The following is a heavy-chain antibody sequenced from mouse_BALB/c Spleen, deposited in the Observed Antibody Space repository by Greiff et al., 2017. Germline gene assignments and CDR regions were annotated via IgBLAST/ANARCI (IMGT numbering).Heavy chain of an antibody. D-gene: IGHD2-3*01. Sequence: QVHVKQSGAELVRPGVSVKISCKGSGYTFTDYAMHWVKQSHAKSLEWIGVISTYYGDASYNQKFKGKATMTVDKSSSTAYMELARLTSEDSAIYYCARGYDGYLRAMDYWGQGTSVTVSS. CDR3: ARGYDGYLRAMDY. CDR1: GYTFTDYA. J-gene: IGHJ4*01. V-gene: IGHV1S137*01. CDR2: ISTYYGDA.